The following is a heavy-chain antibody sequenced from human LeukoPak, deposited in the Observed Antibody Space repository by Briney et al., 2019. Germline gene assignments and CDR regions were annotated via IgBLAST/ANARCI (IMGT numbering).Heavy chain of an antibody. V-gene: IGHV3-15*01. J-gene: IGHJ4*02. CDR2: IKSKTNGGTT. CDR1: GFTFSNAW. CDR3: TKFDYAAFEY. D-gene: IGHD4-17*01. Sequence: GGSLRLSSVASGFTFSNAWMSWVRQAPGKGLEWVGRIKSKTNGGTTDYAAPVKGRFTISRDDSKNTLYLQMNSLKPEDTAVYYCTKFDYAAFEYWGQGALVTVSS.